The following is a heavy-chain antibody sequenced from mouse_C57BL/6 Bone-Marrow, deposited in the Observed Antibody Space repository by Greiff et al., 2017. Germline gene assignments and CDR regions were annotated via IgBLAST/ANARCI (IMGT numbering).Heavy chain of an antibody. V-gene: IGHV1-81*01. CDR1: GYTFTSYG. CDR2: IYPRSGNT. CDR3: ALEDGSGFYWYFDV. J-gene: IGHJ1*03. Sequence: VKLVESGAELARPGASVKLSCKASGYTFTSYGISWVKQRTGQGLGWIGEIYPRSGNTYYNEKFKGKATLTADKSSSTAYMELRSLTSEDSAVYVGALEDGSGFYWYFDVWGTGTTVTVSS. D-gene: IGHD1-1*01.